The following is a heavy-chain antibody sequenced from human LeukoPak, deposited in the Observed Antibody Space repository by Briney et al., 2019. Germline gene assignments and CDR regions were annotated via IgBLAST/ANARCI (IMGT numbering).Heavy chain of an antibody. CDR2: IKQDGSEK. V-gene: IGHV3-7*01. Sequence: GGSLRLSCAASGFTFSSYWMSWVRQAPGKGLEWVANIKQDGSEKYYVGSVKGRFTISRDNAKNSLYLQMNSLRAEDTAVYYCARKGLSRLLSSSWYWDYWGQGTLVTVSS. CDR3: ARKGLSRLLSSSWYWDY. J-gene: IGHJ4*02. CDR1: GFTFSSYW. D-gene: IGHD6-13*01.